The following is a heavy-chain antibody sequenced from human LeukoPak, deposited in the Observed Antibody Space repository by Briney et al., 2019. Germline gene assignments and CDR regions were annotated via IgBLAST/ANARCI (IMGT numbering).Heavy chain of an antibody. CDR3: AKDRPPLYYYDSSVHLDY. CDR1: GFTFSSYA. V-gene: IGHV3-23*01. Sequence: GGSLRLSCAASGFTFSSYAMSWVRQAPGKGLEWVSAISGSGGSTYYADSVKGRFTISRDNSKNTLYLQMNSLRAEDTAVYYCAKDRPPLYYYDSSVHLDYWGQGTLVTVSS. CDR2: ISGSGGST. D-gene: IGHD3-22*01. J-gene: IGHJ4*02.